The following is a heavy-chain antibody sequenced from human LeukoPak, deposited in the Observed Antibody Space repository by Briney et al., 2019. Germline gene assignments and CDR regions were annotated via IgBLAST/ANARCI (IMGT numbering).Heavy chain of an antibody. CDR1: GFTFNSYA. Sequence: PGVSLRLSCGASGFTFNSYAMSWVRQAPGKGLEWVSALSDRGRNTYYADSVKGRFTISRDNSKNTLYLQMNSLRAEDTAVYYCAKDAGYSSSFVHSHGGSTVQVYDYWGQGTLVTVSS. J-gene: IGHJ4*02. D-gene: IGHD6-6*01. V-gene: IGHV3-23*01. CDR3: AKDAGYSSSFVHSHGGSTVQVYDY. CDR2: LSDRGRNT.